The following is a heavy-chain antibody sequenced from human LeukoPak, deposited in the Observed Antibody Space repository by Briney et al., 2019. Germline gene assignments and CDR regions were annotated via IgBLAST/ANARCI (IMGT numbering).Heavy chain of an antibody. J-gene: IGHJ4*02. V-gene: IGHV1-18*01. Sequence: GASVKVSCKASGYTFTSYGTSWVRQAPGQGLEWMGWISAYNGNTNYAQKLQGRVTMTTDTSTSTAYMELRSLRSDDTAVYYCARDAATYGSGSLDYWGQGTLVTVSS. CDR3: ARDAATYGSGSLDY. CDR1: GYTFTSYG. D-gene: IGHD3-10*01. CDR2: ISAYNGNT.